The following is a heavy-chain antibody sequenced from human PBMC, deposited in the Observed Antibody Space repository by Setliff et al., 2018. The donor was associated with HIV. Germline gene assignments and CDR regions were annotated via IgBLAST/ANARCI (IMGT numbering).Heavy chain of an antibody. CDR1: GGSFSGYS. D-gene: IGHD6-19*01. V-gene: IGHV4-34*12. CDR2: IFHSGRI. CDR3: ARQGPVTGHSFDY. J-gene: IGHJ4*02. Sequence: LSLTCAVYGGSFSGYSWNWIRQSPGKGLEWIGEIFHSGRIDHNPSLQSRVTMSIDTSKSQVLLNASHVTAADTAVYYCARQGPVTGHSFDYWGQGALVTVSS.